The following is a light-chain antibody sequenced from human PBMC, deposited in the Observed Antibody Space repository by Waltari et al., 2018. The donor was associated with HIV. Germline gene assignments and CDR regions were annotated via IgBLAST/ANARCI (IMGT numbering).Light chain of an antibody. CDR2: WAS. CDR1: QSILYSSNNENY. CDR3: QQYYSSPWT. Sequence: DIVMTPAPDILAVCLGARATINRKSSQSILYSSNNENYLAWYQQQPGQPPKLLIYWASTRDSGVPDRFSGSGSGTDFTLTISSVQAEDVAVYYCQQYYSSPWTFGQGTKVEI. V-gene: IGKV4-1*01. J-gene: IGKJ1*01.